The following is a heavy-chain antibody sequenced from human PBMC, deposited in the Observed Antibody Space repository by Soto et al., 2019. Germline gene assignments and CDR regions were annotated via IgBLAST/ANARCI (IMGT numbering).Heavy chain of an antibody. V-gene: IGHV1-2*04. Sequence: ASVKVSCKASGYTFTGYYMHWVRQAPGQGLEWMGWINPNSGGTNYAQKFQGWVTMTRDTSISTAYMELSRLRSDDTAVYYCARDRVVTGYRRFDYWGQGTLVTVSS. D-gene: IGHD3-9*01. CDR2: INPNSGGT. CDR3: ARDRVVTGYRRFDY. CDR1: GYTFTGYY. J-gene: IGHJ4*02.